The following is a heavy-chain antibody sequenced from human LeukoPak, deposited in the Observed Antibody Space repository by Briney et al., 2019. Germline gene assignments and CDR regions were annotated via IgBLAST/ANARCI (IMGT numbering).Heavy chain of an antibody. D-gene: IGHD3-10*01. CDR1: GFTFSSYG. V-gene: IGHV3-23*01. Sequence: GGSLRLSCAASGFTFSSYGMSWVRQAPGKGLEWVSAISGSGGSTYYADSVKGRFTISRDNSKNTLYLQMNSLRAEDTAVYYCAGYYYGSGSSRPRNFDYWGQGTLVAVSS. CDR2: ISGSGGST. CDR3: AGYYYGSGSSRPRNFDY. J-gene: IGHJ4*02.